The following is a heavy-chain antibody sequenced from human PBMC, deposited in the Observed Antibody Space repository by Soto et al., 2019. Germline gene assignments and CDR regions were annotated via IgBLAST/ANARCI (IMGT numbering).Heavy chain of an antibody. V-gene: IGHV3-7*05. CDR2: IKQDESEK. CDR3: ARVEVNYIILTGYKGTGQMN. J-gene: IGHJ4*02. D-gene: IGHD3-9*01. CDR1: GFTFSRYW. Sequence: EVQLVESVGGLVQPGGSLKLSCAASGFTFSRYWMSWVRQAPGKGLEWVANIKQDESEKYYVDSVKGRFTISRDNAKKSLYLQMNSLRAEDTAVYYCARVEVNYIILTGYKGTGQMNWGQGTLVTVSS.